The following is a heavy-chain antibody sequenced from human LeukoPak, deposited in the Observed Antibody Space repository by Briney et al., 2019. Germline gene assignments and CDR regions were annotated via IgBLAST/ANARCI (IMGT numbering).Heavy chain of an antibody. D-gene: IGHD4-17*01. CDR3: ARGRHGAYDY. CDR1: GGSINSGAYD. Sequence: ASETLSLTCTVSGGSINSGAYDWSWIRQPPGRGLEWIGCIYYSGSTYDNPSLKSRVSISVDTSKKQFSLKLNSVTAADTAVYYCARGRHGAYDYWGPGTLVTVSS. J-gene: IGHJ4*02. V-gene: IGHV4-30-4*01. CDR2: IYYSGST.